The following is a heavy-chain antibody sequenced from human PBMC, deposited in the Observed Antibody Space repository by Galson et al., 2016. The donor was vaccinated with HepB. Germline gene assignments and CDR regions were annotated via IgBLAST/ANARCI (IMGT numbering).Heavy chain of an antibody. V-gene: IGHV5-10-1*01. CDR2: IDPSDSYT. CDR1: GYSFTSYW. J-gene: IGHJ3*02. D-gene: IGHD5-24*01. CDR3: ARRRRDAYHSCAFDM. Sequence: QSGAEVKKPGESLRISCKGSGYSFTSYWISWVRQMPGKGLEWMGRIDPSDSYTNYSPSFQGHVTISVDKSISTAYLQWSTLKASDTAMYYCARRRRDAYHSCAFDMGGQGTMVTVSS.